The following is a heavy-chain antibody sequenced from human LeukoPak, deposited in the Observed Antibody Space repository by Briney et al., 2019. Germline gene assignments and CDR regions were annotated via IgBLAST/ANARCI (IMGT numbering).Heavy chain of an antibody. CDR1: GYTFTSYY. D-gene: IGHD3-10*01. V-gene: IGHV1-46*01. J-gene: IGHJ6*02. CDR3: ARDYRVLWFGELLDNYYYYGMDV. Sequence: ASVKVSCKASGYTFTSYYMHWVRQAPGQGREWMGIINPCGGSTSYAQKFQGRVTMTRDTSTSTVYMELSSLRSEDTAVYYCARDYRVLWFGELLDNYYYYGMDVWGQGTTVTVSS. CDR2: INPCGGST.